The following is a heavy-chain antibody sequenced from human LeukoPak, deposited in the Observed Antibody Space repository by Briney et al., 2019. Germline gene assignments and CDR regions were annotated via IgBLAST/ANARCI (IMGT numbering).Heavy chain of an antibody. CDR2: TYYRSKWFS. V-gene: IGHV6-1*01. J-gene: IGHJ1*01. Sequence: SPILSLTFAISGDSVSINSAAWNWIRQSPSRGLEWLGRTYYRSKWFSRYAVSVKSRITINADTSKNQFSLQLNSVTPDDTAVYYCARGPGYFQHWGQGTLVTVSS. CDR1: GDSVSINSAA. CDR3: ARGPGYFQH.